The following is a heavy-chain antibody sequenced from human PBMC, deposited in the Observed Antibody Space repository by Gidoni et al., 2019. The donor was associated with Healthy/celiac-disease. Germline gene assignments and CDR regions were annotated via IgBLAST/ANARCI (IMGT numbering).Heavy chain of an antibody. Sequence: QVQLQESGPGLVKPSETLSLTCTVSGGSISSYYWSWIRQPPGKGLEWIGYIYYSGSTNYNPSLKSRVTISVDTSKNQFSLQLSSVTAADTAVYYCASSPAAIWDAFDIWGQGTMVTVSS. CDR2: IYYSGST. CDR1: GGSISSYY. CDR3: ASSPAAIWDAFDI. V-gene: IGHV4-59*01. J-gene: IGHJ3*02. D-gene: IGHD2-2*02.